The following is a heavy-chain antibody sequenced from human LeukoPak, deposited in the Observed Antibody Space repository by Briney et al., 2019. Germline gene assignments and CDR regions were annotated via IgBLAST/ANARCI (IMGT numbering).Heavy chain of an antibody. CDR1: GFTFDDYG. V-gene: IGHV3-20*04. CDR2: INWNGGST. D-gene: IGHD2-21*02. J-gene: IGHJ3*02. Sequence: PGGSLRLSCAASGFTFDDYGMSWVRQAPGKGLEWVSDINWNGGSTGYADSVKGRFTISRDNAKNSLYLQMNSLRAEDTALYYCARNCGGDCFQADAFDIWGQGTMVTVSS. CDR3: ARNCGGDCFQADAFDI.